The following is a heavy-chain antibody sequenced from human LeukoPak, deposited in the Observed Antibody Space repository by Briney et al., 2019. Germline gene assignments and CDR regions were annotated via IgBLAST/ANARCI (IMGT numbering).Heavy chain of an antibody. Sequence: GGSLRLSCAASGFTFSSYAMHWVRQAPGKGLEWVAVISYDGSNKYYADSVKGRFTISRDNSKNTLYLQMNSLRAEDTAVYYCARGLGGATSDWGQGTLVTVSS. J-gene: IGHJ4*02. CDR2: ISYDGSNK. V-gene: IGHV3-30-3*01. D-gene: IGHD1-26*01. CDR1: GFTFSSYA. CDR3: ARGLGGATSD.